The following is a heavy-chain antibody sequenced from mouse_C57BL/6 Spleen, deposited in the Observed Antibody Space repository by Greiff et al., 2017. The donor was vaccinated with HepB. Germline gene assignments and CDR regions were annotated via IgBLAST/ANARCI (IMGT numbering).Heavy chain of an antibody. CDR2: ISDGGSYT. J-gene: IGHJ4*01. D-gene: IGHD2-1*01. V-gene: IGHV5-4*01. CDR3: ARGGNYGAMDY. Sequence: DVHLVESGGGLVKPGGSLKLSCAASGFTFSSYAMSWVRQTPEKRLEWVATISDGGSYTYYPDNVKGRFTISRDNAKNNLYLQMSHLKSEDTAMYYCARGGNYGAMDYWGQGTSVTVSS. CDR1: GFTFSSYA.